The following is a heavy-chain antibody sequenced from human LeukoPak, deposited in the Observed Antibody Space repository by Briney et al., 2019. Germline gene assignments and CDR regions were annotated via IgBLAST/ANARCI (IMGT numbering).Heavy chain of an antibody. J-gene: IGHJ5*02. CDR3: ARQGLQQVPAGSNP. CDR1: GGSISSTSYY. D-gene: IGHD3-10*01. CDR2: IYYGGAT. V-gene: IGHV4-39*01. Sequence: PSETLSLTCTVSGGSISSTSYYWGWIRQAPGKGLEWLASIYYGGATYYNPSLKSRLTVSGDTSTNRFSLELTSVTAADTAIYYCARQGLQQVPAGSNPWGQGTLVTVSS.